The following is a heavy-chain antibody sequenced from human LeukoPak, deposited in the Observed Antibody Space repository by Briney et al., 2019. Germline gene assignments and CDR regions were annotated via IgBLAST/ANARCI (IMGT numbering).Heavy chain of an antibody. D-gene: IGHD6-19*01. Sequence: SETLSLTCTVSGGSISSYYWSWIRQPPGKGLEWIGYIYYSGSTNYNPSLKSRVTISVDTSKNQFSLKLSSVTAADTAVYYCARQVVAGDVDYWGQGTLVTVSS. CDR1: GGSISSYY. CDR3: ARQVVAGDVDY. J-gene: IGHJ4*02. CDR2: IYYSGST. V-gene: IGHV4-59*01.